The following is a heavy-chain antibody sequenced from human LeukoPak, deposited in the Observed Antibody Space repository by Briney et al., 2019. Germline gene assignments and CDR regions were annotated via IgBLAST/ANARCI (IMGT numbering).Heavy chain of an antibody. CDR1: GFTFSNYA. D-gene: IGHD3-9*01. V-gene: IGHV3-23*01. J-gene: IGHJ4*02. CDR3: AKELRYPPDPFDY. CDR2: ISGSGGST. Sequence: PGGSLRLSCAASGFTFSNYAMHWVRQAPGKGLEWVSAISGSGGSTYYADSVKGRFTISRDNSKNTLYLQMNSLRAEDTAVYYCAKELRYPPDPFDYWGQGTLVTVSS.